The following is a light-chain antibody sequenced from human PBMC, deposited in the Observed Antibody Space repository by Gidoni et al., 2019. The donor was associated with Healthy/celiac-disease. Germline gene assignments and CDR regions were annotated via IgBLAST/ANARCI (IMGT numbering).Light chain of an antibody. J-gene: IGKJ1*01. V-gene: IGKV1-39*01. CDR3: QQSYSTPWT. CDR2: AAS. CDR1: QSISSY. Sequence: DIQMTQSPSSLSASVGDRVTITCRASQSISSYLNWYQQKPGKAPKLLIFAASRLPTEVPSRFSGSGSGTDFTLTISSLQPEDFATYYCQQSYSTPWTFGQGTKVEIK.